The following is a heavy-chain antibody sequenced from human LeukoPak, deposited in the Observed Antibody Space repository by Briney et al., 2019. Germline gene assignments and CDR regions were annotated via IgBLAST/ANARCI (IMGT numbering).Heavy chain of an antibody. CDR1: GFTFDDYA. J-gene: IGHJ4*02. D-gene: IGHD4-17*01. CDR3: AKDLYGDYTTGDY. Sequence: GGSLRLSCAASGFTFDDYAMHWVRQAPGKGLEWVSGISWNSGSIGYADSVKGRFTISRDNAKNSLYLQMNSLRAEDTAVYYCAKDLYGDYTTGDYWGQGTLVTVSS. CDR2: ISWNSGSI. V-gene: IGHV3-9*01.